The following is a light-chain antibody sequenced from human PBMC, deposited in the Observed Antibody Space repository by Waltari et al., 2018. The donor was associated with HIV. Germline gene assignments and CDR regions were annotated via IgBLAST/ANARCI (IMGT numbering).Light chain of an antibody. CDR2: EVS. CDR3: SSYAGSINVL. Sequence: QSALTQPPSASGSPGQSVTISCTGTSRDVGGYNYVSWYQQHPGKAPKLLIAEVSKRPSGGPGRFSGSKSGNTASLTVSGLQAEDEADYYCSSYAGSINVLFGGGTKLAVL. CDR1: SRDVGGYNY. V-gene: IGLV2-8*01. J-gene: IGLJ2*01.